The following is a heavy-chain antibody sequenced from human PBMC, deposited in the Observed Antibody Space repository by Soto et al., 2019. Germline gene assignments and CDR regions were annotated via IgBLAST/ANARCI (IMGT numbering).Heavy chain of an antibody. CDR2: IIPIFGIA. CDR3: AREDRDRETGLVQAAIDGMDV. CDR1: GGTFSRYS. Sequence: QVQLVQSGAEVKKPGSSVKVSCKASGGTFSRYSITWVRQAPGHGLEWIGRIIPIFGIASYAQKFQGRVTITAYESTSTAYMELSSLRSDHTAVYYCAREDRDRETGLVQAAIDGMDVWGQGTTVTVSS. J-gene: IGHJ6*02. D-gene: IGHD2-2*01. V-gene: IGHV1-69*08.